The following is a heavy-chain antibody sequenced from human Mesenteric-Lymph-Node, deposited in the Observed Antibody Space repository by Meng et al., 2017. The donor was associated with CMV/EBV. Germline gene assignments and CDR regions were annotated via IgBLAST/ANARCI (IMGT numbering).Heavy chain of an antibody. CDR2: IFYSGSA. CDR3: AREVITVAETDAFDI. D-gene: IGHD6-13*01. J-gene: IGHJ3*02. CDR1: GGSISSHNYF. Sequence: GGSISSHNYFWSWIRQPPGRGLEWIGYIFYSGSAYYNPSLRSRTTLSVDTSKKQFYLELNSVTAEDTAVYYCAREVITVAETDAFDIWGQGTMVTVSS. V-gene: IGHV4-30-4*01.